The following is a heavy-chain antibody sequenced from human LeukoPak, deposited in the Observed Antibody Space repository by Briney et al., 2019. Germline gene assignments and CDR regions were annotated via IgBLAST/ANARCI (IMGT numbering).Heavy chain of an antibody. Sequence: GGSLRLSCAASGFSFSSYGMHWVRQAPGKGLDWVSFISNDGSETNHADSVKGRFTISRDNSKNTLYLQMNSLRAEDTAVYYCAELGITMIGGVWGKGTTVTISS. J-gene: IGHJ6*04. CDR1: GFSFSSYG. CDR3: AELGITMIGGV. D-gene: IGHD3-10*02. V-gene: IGHV3-30*02. CDR2: ISNDGSET.